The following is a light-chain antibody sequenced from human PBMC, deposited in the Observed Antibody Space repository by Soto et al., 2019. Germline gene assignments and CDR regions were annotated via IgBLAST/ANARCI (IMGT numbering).Light chain of an antibody. CDR3: QQTYRFPLT. Sequence: DIQMTQSPSSLSASVGDRVTITCRASQSITTYLVWYQQKPGKAPRLLIYSASNLQSGVPSRFSGSGSGTDFTLTISSLQPEDFATYYCQQTYRFPLTFGGGTNVDIK. CDR2: SAS. J-gene: IGKJ4*01. V-gene: IGKV1-39*01. CDR1: QSITTY.